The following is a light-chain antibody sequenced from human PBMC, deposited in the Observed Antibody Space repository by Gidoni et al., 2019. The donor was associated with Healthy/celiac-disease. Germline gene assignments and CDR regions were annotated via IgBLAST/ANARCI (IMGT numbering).Light chain of an antibody. CDR2: AAS. V-gene: IGKV1-12*01. CDR3: QQAHIFPFT. CDR1: QGISSW. J-gene: IGKJ4*01. Sequence: DTQTSQSPSSVSASVGDRVTITCRASQGISSWLAWYQQKPGKAPKLLIYAASSLQSGVPSRFSGSGSGTGFTLTISSLQPGDFATYYCQQAHIFPFTFGGGTKVEIK.